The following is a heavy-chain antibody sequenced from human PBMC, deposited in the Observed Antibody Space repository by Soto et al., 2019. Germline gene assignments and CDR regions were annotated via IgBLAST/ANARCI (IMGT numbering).Heavy chain of an antibody. CDR3: ARDYYYDSSGYIDF. V-gene: IGHV3-33*01. Sequence: QVPLVESGGGVVQPGRSLRLSCAASGFPFSSYGMHWVRQAPGKGLEWVAVIWYDGSNKYYADSVKGRFTISRDNSKNTLYLQMNSLRAEDTAVYYCARDYYYDSSGYIDFWGQGTLVTVSS. CDR2: IWYDGSNK. D-gene: IGHD3-22*01. CDR1: GFPFSSYG. J-gene: IGHJ4*02.